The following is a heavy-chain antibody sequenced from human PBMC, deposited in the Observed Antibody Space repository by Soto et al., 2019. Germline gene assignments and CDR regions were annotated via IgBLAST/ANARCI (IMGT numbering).Heavy chain of an antibody. D-gene: IGHD3-3*01. J-gene: IGHJ6*03. CDR1: GFTVSSNY. CDR2: IYSGGST. V-gene: IGHV3-66*01. CDR3: ARDRRYDFWSGYAGTNYYYYYYMEV. Sequence: GGSLRLSCAASGFTVSSNYMSWVRQAPGKGLEWVSVIYSGGSTYYADSVKGRFTISRDNSKNTLYLQMNSLRAEDTAVYYCARDRRYDFWSGYAGTNYYYYYYMEVWGKGTTVTVSS.